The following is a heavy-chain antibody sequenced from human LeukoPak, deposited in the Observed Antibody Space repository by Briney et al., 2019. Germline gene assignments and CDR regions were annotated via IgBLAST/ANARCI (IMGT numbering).Heavy chain of an antibody. D-gene: IGHD6-19*01. J-gene: IGHJ4*02. CDR2: INTNTGNP. CDR3: ARAGVGGKWLVLDY. CDR1: GYTFTNYA. V-gene: IGHV7-4-1*02. Sequence: ASVKVSCKASGYTFTNYATNWVRQAPGQGLEWMGWINTNTGNPTYAQGFTGRFVFSLDTSVSTAYLQISSLKAEDTAVYYCARAGVGGKWLVLDYWGQGTLVTVSS.